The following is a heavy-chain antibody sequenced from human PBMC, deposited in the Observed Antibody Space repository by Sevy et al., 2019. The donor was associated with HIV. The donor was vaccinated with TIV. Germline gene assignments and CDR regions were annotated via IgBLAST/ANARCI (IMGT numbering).Heavy chain of an antibody. Sequence: ASVKVSCKVSGYTLTKLSMHWVRQAPGKGLEWMGRFDPEDGETIFAQKFQGRVTMTEDTSTDTAYMELSCLRSEDTAVYYCAAAREYYEDSSGYLDYWGQGTLVTVSS. D-gene: IGHD3-22*01. V-gene: IGHV1-24*01. CDR1: GYTLTKLS. CDR3: AAAREYYEDSSGYLDY. CDR2: FDPEDGET. J-gene: IGHJ4*02.